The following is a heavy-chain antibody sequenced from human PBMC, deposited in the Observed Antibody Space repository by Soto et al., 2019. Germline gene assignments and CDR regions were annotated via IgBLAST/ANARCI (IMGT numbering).Heavy chain of an antibody. D-gene: IGHD5-12*01. Sequence: SETLSLTCTVSSGSIISSNCYWAWIRQPPEKGLEWIATIYYSGSTYYSPSLKSRVTISVDTSKNQFSLKLSSVTAADTAVYYCARGGNSVYAYWGQGTLVTVSS. CDR2: IYYSGST. J-gene: IGHJ4*02. CDR1: SGSIISSNCY. CDR3: ARGGNSVYAY. V-gene: IGHV4-39*01.